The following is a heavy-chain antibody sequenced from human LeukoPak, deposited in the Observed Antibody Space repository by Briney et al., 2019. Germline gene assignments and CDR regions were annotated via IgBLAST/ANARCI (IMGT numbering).Heavy chain of an antibody. V-gene: IGHV3-23*01. Sequence: GGSLRLSCAASGFTFSNYAMSWVRQAPGKGLEWVSGISVSGGSTYYADSVKGRFTISRDNSKNTMYLQMNSLRAEGTAVYYCAKSTIFGEYYFDYWGQGTLVSVSS. CDR2: ISVSGGST. CDR1: GFTFSNYA. J-gene: IGHJ4*02. D-gene: IGHD3-3*01. CDR3: AKSTIFGEYYFDY.